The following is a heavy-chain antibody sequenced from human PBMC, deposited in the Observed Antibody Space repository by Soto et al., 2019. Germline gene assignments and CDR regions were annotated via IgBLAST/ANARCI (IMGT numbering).Heavy chain of an antibody. D-gene: IGHD3-3*01. CDR2: ISSSGSTI. Sequence: GGSLRLSCAASGFTFSSYEMNWVRQAPGKGLEWVSYISSSGSTIYYAASVKGRFTISRDNAKNSLYLQMNSLRAEDMAVYYCARGVTIFGVVNGSQGLIDYWGQGTLVTVSS. CDR1: GFTFSSYE. CDR3: ARGVTIFGVVNGSQGLIDY. V-gene: IGHV3-48*03. J-gene: IGHJ4*02.